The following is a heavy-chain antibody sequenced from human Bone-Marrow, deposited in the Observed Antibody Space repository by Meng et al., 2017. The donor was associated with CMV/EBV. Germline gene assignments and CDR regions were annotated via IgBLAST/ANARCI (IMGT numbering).Heavy chain of an antibody. Sequence: GESLKISCAASGFTFSSYGMHWVRQASGKGLEWVAFIRYDGSNKYYADSVKGRFTISRDNSKNTLYLQMNSLRAEDTAVYYCAKGVLGYCSSTSCLPYYYYGMDVWGQGTTVTVSS. CDR3: AKGVLGYCSSTSCLPYYYYGMDV. D-gene: IGHD2-2*01. J-gene: IGHJ6*02. CDR2: IRYDGSNK. CDR1: GFTFSSYG. V-gene: IGHV3-30*02.